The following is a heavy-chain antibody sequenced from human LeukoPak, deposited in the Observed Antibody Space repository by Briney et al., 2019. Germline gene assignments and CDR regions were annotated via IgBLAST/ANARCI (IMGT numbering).Heavy chain of an antibody. V-gene: IGHV3-30*02. CDR3: AKVRTYGSGSYYNGPVDY. CDR1: GFTFSSYG. CDR2: IRYDGSNK. Sequence: GGSLRLSCAASGFTFSSYGMHWVRQAPGKGLEWVAFIRYDGSNKYYADSVKGRFTISRDNSKNTLYLQMNSLRAEDTAVYYCAKVRTYGSGSYYNGPVDYWGQGTLVTVSS. D-gene: IGHD3-10*01. J-gene: IGHJ4*02.